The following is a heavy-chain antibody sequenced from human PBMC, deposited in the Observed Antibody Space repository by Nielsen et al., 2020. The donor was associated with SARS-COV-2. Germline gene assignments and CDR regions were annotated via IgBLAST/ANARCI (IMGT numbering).Heavy chain of an antibody. V-gene: IGHV3-21*04. D-gene: IGHD6-19*01. CDR1: GFTFSSYS. Sequence: GESLKISCAASGFTFSSYSMNWVRQAPGKGLEWVSPISSSSSYIYYADSVKGRFTISRDNSKNTLYLQMNSLRAEDTAVYYCAKALRSGWPFDYWGQGTLVTVSS. J-gene: IGHJ4*02. CDR3: AKALRSGWPFDY. CDR2: ISSSSSYI.